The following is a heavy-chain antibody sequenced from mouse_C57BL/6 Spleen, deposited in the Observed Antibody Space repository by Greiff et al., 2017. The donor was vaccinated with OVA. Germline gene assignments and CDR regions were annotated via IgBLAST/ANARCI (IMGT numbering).Heavy chain of an antibody. CDR3: ARGAITTVVEAWYFDV. D-gene: IGHD1-1*01. J-gene: IGHJ1*03. Sequence: QVQLKQPGAELAMPGASVKLSCKASGYTFTSYWMHWVKQRPGQGLEWIGEIDPSDSYTNYNQKFKGKSTLTVDKSSSTAYMQLSSLTSEDSAVYYCARGAITTVVEAWYFDVWGTGTTVTVSS. V-gene: IGHV1-69*01. CDR2: IDPSDSYT. CDR1: GYTFTSYW.